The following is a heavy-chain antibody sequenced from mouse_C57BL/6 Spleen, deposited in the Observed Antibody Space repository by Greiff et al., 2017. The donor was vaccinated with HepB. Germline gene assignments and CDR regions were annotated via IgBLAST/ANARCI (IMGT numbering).Heavy chain of an antibody. CDR3: ARSGYYYGSSYVGAMDY. V-gene: IGHV1-52*01. D-gene: IGHD1-1*01. Sequence: VQLQQPGAELVRPGSSVKLSCKASGYTFTSYWMHWVKQRPIQGLEWIGNIDPSDSETHYNQKFKDKATLTVDKSSSTAYMQLSSLTSEDSAVYYCARSGYYYGSSYVGAMDYWGQGTSVTVSS. J-gene: IGHJ4*01. CDR2: IDPSDSET. CDR1: GYTFTSYW.